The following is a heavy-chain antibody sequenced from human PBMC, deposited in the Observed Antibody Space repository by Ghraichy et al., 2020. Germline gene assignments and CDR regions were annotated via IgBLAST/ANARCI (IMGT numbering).Heavy chain of an antibody. D-gene: IGHD6-19*01. CDR2: IYYSGST. J-gene: IGHJ6*02. V-gene: IGHV4-61*01. Sequence: SETLSLTCTVSGGSVSSGSYYWSWIRQPPGKGLEWIGYIYYSGSTNYNPSLKSRVTISVDTSKNQFSLKLSSVTAADTAVYYCARDPRDYSSGWSYYYYGMDVWGQGTTVTVSS. CDR3: ARDPRDYSSGWSYYYYGMDV. CDR1: GGSVSSGSYY.